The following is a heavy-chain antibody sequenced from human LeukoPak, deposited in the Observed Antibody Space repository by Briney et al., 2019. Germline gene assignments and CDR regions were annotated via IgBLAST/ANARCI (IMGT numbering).Heavy chain of an antibody. CDR3: AREYSGSSIDY. J-gene: IGHJ4*02. D-gene: IGHD5-12*01. Sequence: SETLSLTCTVSGGSIKSYTHYWGWIRQPPGKGLEWIGSIYQSGTTYYSPSLKSRVAILLDTSENQFSLRLKSVTAADTALYYCAREYSGSSIDYWGQGTLVTVSS. V-gene: IGHV4-39*07. CDR2: IYQSGTT. CDR1: GGSIKSYTHY.